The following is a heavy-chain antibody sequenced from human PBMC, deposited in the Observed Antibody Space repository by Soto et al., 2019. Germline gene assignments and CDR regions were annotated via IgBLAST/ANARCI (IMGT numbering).Heavy chain of an antibody. V-gene: IGHV3-23*01. Sequence: PGGSLRLSCAASGFTFSSYAMSWVRQAPGKRLEWVSAISGSGGSTYYADSVKGRFTISRDNSKNTLYLQMNSLRAEDTAVYYCAKGPSSGWYYWFDPWGQGTLVTVSS. CDR3: AKGPSSGWYYWFDP. CDR2: ISGSGGST. D-gene: IGHD6-19*01. J-gene: IGHJ5*02. CDR1: GFTFSSYA.